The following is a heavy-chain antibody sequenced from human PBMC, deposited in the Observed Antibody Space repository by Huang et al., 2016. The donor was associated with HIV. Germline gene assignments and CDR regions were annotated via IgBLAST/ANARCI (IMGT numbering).Heavy chain of an antibody. J-gene: IGHJ3*02. CDR3: ARAGGFEI. CDR2: CNNDGRTT. CDR1: GFKFSNSW. Sequence: EEHLVESGGGLVQPGGSLRSSCEASGFKFSNSWMQWVRQAPGKGLRWFSRCNNDGRTTDYADAVKGRFTISRDNAKNTLYLQMSSLTAEDTAIYYCARAGGFEIWGQGTVVTVSS. D-gene: IGHD2-15*01. V-gene: IGHV3-74*01.